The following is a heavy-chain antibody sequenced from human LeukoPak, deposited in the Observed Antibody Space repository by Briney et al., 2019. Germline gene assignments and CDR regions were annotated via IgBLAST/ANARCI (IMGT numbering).Heavy chain of an antibody. V-gene: IGHV3-21*01. CDR3: ARDRFGYGGNSDY. CDR1: GFTFSSYS. CDR2: ISSSSSYI. J-gene: IGHJ4*02. D-gene: IGHD4-23*01. Sequence: GGSLRLSCAASGFTFSSYSMNWVRQAPGKGLEWVSSISSSSSYIYYADSVKGRFTISRDNAKNSLYLQMNSLRAEDTAVYYCARDRFGYGGNSDYWGQGTLVTVSS.